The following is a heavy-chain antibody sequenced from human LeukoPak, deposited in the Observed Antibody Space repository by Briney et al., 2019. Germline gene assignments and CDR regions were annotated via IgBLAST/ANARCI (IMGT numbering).Heavy chain of an antibody. Sequence: GASVKVSCKASENTFTNYYMHWVRQAPGQGLEWLGLINPNGGRTAYAQNFQGRVTMTRDTSTTTLYLELSSLRSDDTAVYYCARAPLYCSSTSCYSYYFDYWGQGTLVTVSS. CDR2: INPNGGRT. CDR1: ENTFTNYY. V-gene: IGHV1-46*01. CDR3: ARAPLYCSSTSCYSYYFDY. D-gene: IGHD2-2*01. J-gene: IGHJ4*02.